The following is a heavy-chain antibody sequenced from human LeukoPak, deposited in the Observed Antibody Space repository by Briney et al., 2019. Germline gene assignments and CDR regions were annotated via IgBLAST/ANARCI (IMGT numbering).Heavy chain of an antibody. CDR3: ARDAREVLLWFGEFFP. CDR2: ISGYNGNT. D-gene: IGHD3-10*01. V-gene: IGHV1-18*01. Sequence: ASVKVSCKASGYTFTSYGISWVRQAPGQGLEWMGWISGYNGNTKYAQRLQGRVTMTTDTSTSTAYMELRGLRSDDTAVYYCARDAREVLLWFGEFFPWGQGTLVTVSS. J-gene: IGHJ5*02. CDR1: GYTFTSYG.